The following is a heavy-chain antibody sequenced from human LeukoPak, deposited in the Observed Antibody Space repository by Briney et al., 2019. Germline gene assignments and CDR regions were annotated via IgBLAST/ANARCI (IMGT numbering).Heavy chain of an antibody. CDR1: GFTFSSYS. D-gene: IGHD3-10*01. CDR2: ISSSSSYI. V-gene: IGHV3-21*01. CDR3: ARAFSGSALDDY. Sequence: PGGSLGLSCAASGFTFSSYSMNWVRQAPGKGLEWVSSISSSSSYIYYADSVRGRFTISRDNAKNSLYLQMNSLRAEDTAVYYCARAFSGSALDDYWGQGTLVTVSS. J-gene: IGHJ4*02.